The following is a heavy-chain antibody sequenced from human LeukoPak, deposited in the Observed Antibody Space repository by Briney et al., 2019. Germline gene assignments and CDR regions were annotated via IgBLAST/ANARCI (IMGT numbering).Heavy chain of an antibody. CDR2: ITPILGIA. CDR3: ARVIRGSYIDY. D-gene: IGHD3-10*01. CDR1: GGTFSSYA. J-gene: IGHJ4*02. V-gene: IGHV1-69*04. Sequence: ASVKVSCKASGGTFSSYAISWVRQAPGQGLEWMGRITPILGIANYAQKFQGRVTITADKSTSTAYMELSSLRSEDTAVYYCARVIRGSYIDYWGQGTLVTVSS.